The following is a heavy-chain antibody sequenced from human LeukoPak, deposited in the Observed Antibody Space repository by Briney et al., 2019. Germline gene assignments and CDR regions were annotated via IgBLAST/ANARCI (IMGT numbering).Heavy chain of an antibody. J-gene: IGHJ4*02. CDR3: AKETLGAAGY. CDR2: ISGSGGST. Sequence: GGSLRLSCAASGFTFSSYAMSWVRQAPGKGLECVSDISGSGGSTYYADSVKGRFTISRDNPKNTLYQQMNRLRAEDTAVYYCAKETLGAAGYWGQGTLVTVSS. V-gene: IGHV3-23*01. D-gene: IGHD6-13*01. CDR1: GFTFSSYA.